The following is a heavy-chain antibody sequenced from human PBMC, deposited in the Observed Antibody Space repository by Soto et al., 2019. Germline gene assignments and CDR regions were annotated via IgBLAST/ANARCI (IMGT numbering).Heavy chain of an antibody. CDR3: AREESDLELFNWLDP. CDR1: GYSFTTYW. J-gene: IGHJ5*02. Sequence: GESMKISWEASGYSFTTYWISWVRQMPGKGLEWMGAIDPRDSYTKYSPSFQGHVTISVDTSISTTYLEWNSLKASDTAIYYCAREESDLELFNWLDPWGQGTLVTVSA. CDR2: IDPRDSYT. V-gene: IGHV5-10-1*01. D-gene: IGHD1-7*01.